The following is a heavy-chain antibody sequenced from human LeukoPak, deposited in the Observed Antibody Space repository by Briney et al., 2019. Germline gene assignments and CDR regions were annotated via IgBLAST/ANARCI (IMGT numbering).Heavy chain of an antibody. CDR1: GFTFNNPW. V-gene: IGHV3-30*02. J-gene: IGHJ6*03. CDR3: AKDFRGYMDV. Sequence: PGGSLRLSCAASGFTFNNPWMSWVRQARGKGLEWVAFIRYDGSSKYVADSVKGRFTISRDNSKSTVYLQMNSLRVEDTAVYYCAKDFRGYMDVWGKGTPVTGSS. CDR2: IRYDGSSK.